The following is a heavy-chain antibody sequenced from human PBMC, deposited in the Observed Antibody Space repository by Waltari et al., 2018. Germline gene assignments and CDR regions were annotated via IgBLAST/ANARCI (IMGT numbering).Heavy chain of an antibody. Sequence: QLQLQESGPGLVKPSETLSLTCTVSGGSISSSSYYWGWIRQPPGKGLEWIGSIYYSGGTYYNPSLKSRVTISVDTSKNQFSMKMSSVTAADTAVYYCALLGVVTDFDYWGQGTLVTVSS. CDR2: IYYSGGT. CDR3: ALLGVVTDFDY. J-gene: IGHJ4*02. V-gene: IGHV4-39*01. D-gene: IGHD3-22*01. CDR1: GGSISSSSYY.